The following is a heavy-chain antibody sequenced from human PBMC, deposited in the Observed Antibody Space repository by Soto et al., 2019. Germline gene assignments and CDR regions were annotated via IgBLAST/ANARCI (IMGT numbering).Heavy chain of an antibody. CDR1: GFTFTSSA. CDR3: AAGYREMAAYYYGMDV. Sequence: ASVKVSCKASGFTFTSSAVQWVRQARGQRLEWIGWIVVGSGNTNYAQKFQERVTITRDMSTSTAYMELSSLRSEDTAVYYCAAGYREMAAYYYGMDVWGQGTKVTVSS. J-gene: IGHJ6*02. CDR2: IVVGSGNT. V-gene: IGHV1-58*01. D-gene: IGHD3-16*02.